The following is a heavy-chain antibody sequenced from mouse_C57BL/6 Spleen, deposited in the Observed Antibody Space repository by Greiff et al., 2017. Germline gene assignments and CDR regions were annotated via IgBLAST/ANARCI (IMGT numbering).Heavy chain of an antibody. CDR3: ARTGTGGWFAY. J-gene: IGHJ3*01. Sequence: VQVVESGAELVRPGTSVKVSCKASGYAFTNYLIEWVKQRPGQGLEWIGVINPGSGGTNYNEKFKGKATLTADKSSSTAYMQLSSLTSEDSAVYFCARTGTGGWFAYWGQGTLVTVSA. D-gene: IGHD4-1*01. V-gene: IGHV1-54*01. CDR1: GYAFTNYL. CDR2: INPGSGGT.